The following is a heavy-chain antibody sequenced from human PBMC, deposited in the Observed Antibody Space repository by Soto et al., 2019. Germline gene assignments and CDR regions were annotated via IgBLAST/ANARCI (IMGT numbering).Heavy chain of an antibody. CDR3: ARHRGYYDILTGYYTELNFDY. J-gene: IGHJ4*02. D-gene: IGHD3-9*01. CDR1: GGSISSSSYY. CDR2: IYYSGST. V-gene: IGHV4-39*01. Sequence: SETLSLTCTVSGGSISSSSYYWGWIRQPPGKGLEWIGSIYYSGSTYHNPSLKSRVTISVDTSKNQFSLKLSSVTAADTAVYYCARHRGYYDILTGYYTELNFDYWGQGTPVTVSS.